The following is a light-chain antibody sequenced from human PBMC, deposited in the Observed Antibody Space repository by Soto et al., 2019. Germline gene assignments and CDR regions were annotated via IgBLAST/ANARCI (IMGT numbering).Light chain of an antibody. J-gene: IGKJ4*01. CDR2: DAS. V-gene: IGKV3-11*01. CDR1: QSVSSY. CDR3: QQRSNWPT. Sequence: EIVLTQSPATLPLSPGERATLSCRASQSVSSYLAWYQQKPCQAPRLLIYDASISATGIPARFSGSGSGTDFTLTISGLAPEGFAVYYCQQRSNWPTFGGGTKVEIK.